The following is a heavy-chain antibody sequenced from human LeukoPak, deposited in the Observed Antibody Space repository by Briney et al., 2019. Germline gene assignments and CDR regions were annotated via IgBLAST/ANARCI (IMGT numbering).Heavy chain of an antibody. CDR2: IIPILGIA. D-gene: IGHD3-22*01. Sequence: GASVKVSCKASGGTFSSYTISWVRQAPGQGLEWMGRIIPILGIANYAQKFQGRVTITADKSTSTAYMELSSLRSEDTAVYYCARDDLVHDSSGYLATDGRGRSFHAPYYYYGMDVWGQGTTVTVSS. CDR1: GGTFSSYT. CDR3: ARDDLVHDSSGYLATDGRGRSFHAPYYYYGMDV. J-gene: IGHJ6*02. V-gene: IGHV1-69*04.